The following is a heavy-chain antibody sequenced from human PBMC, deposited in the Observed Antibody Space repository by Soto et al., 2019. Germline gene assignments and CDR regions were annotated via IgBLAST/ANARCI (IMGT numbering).Heavy chain of an antibody. Sequence: GGSLRLSCAASGFTFSSYSMNWVRQAPGKGLEWFSSISSSSSYIYYADSVKGRFTISRDNAKNSLYLQMNSLRAEDTAVYYCARETAYYYDSRWYYFDYWGQGTLVTVSS. J-gene: IGHJ4*02. V-gene: IGHV3-21*01. CDR1: GFTFSSYS. CDR3: ARETAYYYDSRWYYFDY. CDR2: ISSSSSYI. D-gene: IGHD3-22*01.